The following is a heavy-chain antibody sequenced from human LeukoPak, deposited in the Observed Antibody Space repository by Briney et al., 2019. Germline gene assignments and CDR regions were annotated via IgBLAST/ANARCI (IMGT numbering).Heavy chain of an antibody. CDR3: AKGSGAYAYLFDY. CDR2: ISGSAGSK. Sequence: GSLRLSCAASGFTFSSYDMTWVRQAPGKGLEWVSGISGSAGSKDYADSVKGRFTISRDNSKNTLYLQMSSLRADDTAVYYCAKGSGAYAYLFDYWGRGTLVTVSS. D-gene: IGHD2-15*01. CDR1: GFTFSSYD. J-gene: IGHJ4*02. V-gene: IGHV3-23*01.